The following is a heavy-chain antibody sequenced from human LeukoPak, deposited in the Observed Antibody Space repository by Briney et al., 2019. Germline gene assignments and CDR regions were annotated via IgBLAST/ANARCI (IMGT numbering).Heavy chain of an antibody. Sequence: SETLSLTCIVSGGSISSISSNNYHWGWIRQPPGKGLEWVGSIYYSGSTYYNPSLKSRVTISVDTSKNQFSLKLSSVTAADTALYYCAREMGVVTAHGIDVWGQGTTVTVSS. D-gene: IGHD4-23*01. CDR3: AREMGVVTAHGIDV. CDR2: IYYSGST. J-gene: IGHJ6*02. V-gene: IGHV4-39*02. CDR1: GGSISSISSNNYH.